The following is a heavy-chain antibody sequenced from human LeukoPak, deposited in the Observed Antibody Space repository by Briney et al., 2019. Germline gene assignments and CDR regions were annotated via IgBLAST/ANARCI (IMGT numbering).Heavy chain of an antibody. Sequence: GGSLRLSCAASGFTFSSYWMSWVRQAPGKGLEWVANIKQDGSEKYYADSVKGRFTISRDNSKNTLYLQMNSLRAEDTAVYYCAREMDYYDSSGYPGAFDIWGQGTMVTVSS. D-gene: IGHD3-22*01. CDR1: GFTFSSYW. CDR3: AREMDYYDSSGYPGAFDI. CDR2: IKQDGSEK. J-gene: IGHJ3*02. V-gene: IGHV3-7*01.